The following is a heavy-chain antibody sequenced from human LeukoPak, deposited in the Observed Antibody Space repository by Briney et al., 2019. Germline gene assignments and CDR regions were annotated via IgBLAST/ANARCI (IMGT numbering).Heavy chain of an antibody. CDR3: AKVASLGGWYEGGIDY. D-gene: IGHD6-19*01. V-gene: IGHV3-23*01. CDR2: ISGSGGIT. CDR1: GFTFSDYA. J-gene: IGHJ4*02. Sequence: SGGSLRLSCAASGFTFSDYAMSWVRQAPGKGLEWVSGISGSGGITYYADSVKGRFTISRDNSKNTLYLQMNSLRAVDTAVYYCAKVASLGGWYEGGIDYWGQGTLVTVSS.